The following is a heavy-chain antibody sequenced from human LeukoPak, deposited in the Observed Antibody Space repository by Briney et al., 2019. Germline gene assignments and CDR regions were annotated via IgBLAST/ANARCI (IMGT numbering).Heavy chain of an antibody. CDR3: ARVFSVVTHNFDY. CDR2: ISSSSSYI. V-gene: IGHV3-21*01. J-gene: IGHJ4*02. CDR1: GFTFSSYR. D-gene: IGHD2-15*01. Sequence: GGSLRLSCAASGFTFSSYRMNWVRQAPGKGLEWVSSISSSSSYIYYADSVKGRFTISRDNAKNSLYLQMNSLRAEDTAVYYCARVFSVVTHNFDYWGQGTLVTVSS.